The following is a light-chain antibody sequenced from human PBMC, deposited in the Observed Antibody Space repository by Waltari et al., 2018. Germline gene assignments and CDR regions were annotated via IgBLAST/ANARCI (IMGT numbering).Light chain of an antibody. CDR2: YKSDSDK. CDR1: SGINVGTYR. J-gene: IGLJ2*01. CDR3: MIWHSYTII. Sequence: QAVVTQPSSLSASPGASASLTCTLRSGINVGTYRIYWYQQKPGSPPQYLLSYKSDSDKHQGSGVPSRFSGSKDASANVGILLISGLQSEDEADYYCMIWHSYTIIFGGGTKLTVL. V-gene: IGLV5-45*03.